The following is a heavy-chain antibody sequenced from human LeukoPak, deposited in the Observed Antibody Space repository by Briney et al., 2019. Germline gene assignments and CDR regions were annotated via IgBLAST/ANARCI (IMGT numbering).Heavy chain of an antibody. CDR2: IIPILGIA. D-gene: IGHD2/OR15-2a*01. V-gene: IGHV1-69*04. CDR1: GGTFSSYA. J-gene: IGHJ6*02. Sequence: ASVKVSCKASGGTFSSYAISWVRQAPGQGLEWMGRIIPILGIANYAQKFQGRVTITADKSTSTAYMGLSSLRSEDTAVYYCARDLISPEYYYYYYGMDVWGQGTTVTVSS. CDR3: ARDLISPEYYYYYYGMDV.